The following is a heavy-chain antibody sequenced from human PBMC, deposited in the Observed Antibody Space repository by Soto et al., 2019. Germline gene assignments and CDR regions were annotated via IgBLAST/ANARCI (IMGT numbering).Heavy chain of an antibody. CDR2: TYYRSKWYN. CDR3: ARTKIMVRGVMDYYYGMDV. CDR1: GDSVSSNSAA. Sequence: SQTLSLTCVISGDSVSSNSAAWNWIRQSPSRGLEWLGRTYYRSKWYNDYAVSVKSRITINPDTSKNQFSLQLNSVTPEDTAVYYCARTKIMVRGVMDYYYGMDVWGQGTTVTVSS. V-gene: IGHV6-1*01. D-gene: IGHD3-10*01. J-gene: IGHJ6*02.